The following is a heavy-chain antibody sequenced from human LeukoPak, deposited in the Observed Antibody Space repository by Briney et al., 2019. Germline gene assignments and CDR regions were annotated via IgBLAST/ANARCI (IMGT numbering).Heavy chain of an antibody. J-gene: IGHJ4*02. Sequence: GASVKVSFKASGGTFSIYAISWVRQAPGQGLEWMGGVIPIFGTANYAQKFQGRVTITADESTSTAYMELSSLRSEDTAVYYCARDFRRDGYNYGLGYWGQGTLVTVSS. CDR2: VIPIFGTA. V-gene: IGHV1-69*13. D-gene: IGHD5-24*01. CDR1: GGTFSIYA. CDR3: ARDFRRDGYNYGLGY.